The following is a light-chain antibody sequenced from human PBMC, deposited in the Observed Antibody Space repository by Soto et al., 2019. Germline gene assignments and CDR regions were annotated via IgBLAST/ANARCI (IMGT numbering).Light chain of an antibody. Sequence: EIVLTQSPGTLSLSPGERVTLSCRASQSVTRSFLAWYQQKPGQAPRLLIYGASSRATGIPDRFSGSGSGTDFTLTISRLEPEDFAVYCSPQAFGPGTKVDIK. CDR1: QSVTRSF. V-gene: IGKV3-20*01. J-gene: IGKJ3*01. CDR2: GAS. CDR3: PQA.